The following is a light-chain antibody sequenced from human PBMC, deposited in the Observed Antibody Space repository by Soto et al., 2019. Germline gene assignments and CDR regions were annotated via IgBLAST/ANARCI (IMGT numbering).Light chain of an antibody. CDR3: SSYTGSSTVV. CDR2: DVS. CDR1: SSDVGGYNY. J-gene: IGLJ2*01. Sequence: QSVLTQPASVSGSPGQSITISCTGTSSDVGGYNYVSWYQQHPGKAPKLMIYDVSNRPSGVSNRFSGSKSGNTASLTISGFQTDDEADYYCSSYTGSSTVVFGGGTQLTVL. V-gene: IGLV2-14*03.